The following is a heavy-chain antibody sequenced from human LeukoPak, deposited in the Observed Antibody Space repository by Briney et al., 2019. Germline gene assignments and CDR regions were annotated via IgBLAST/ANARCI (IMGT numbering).Heavy chain of an antibody. CDR2: IIPIFGTA. V-gene: IGHV1-69*01. J-gene: IGHJ4*02. Sequence: ASVKVSCKASGGTFSSYAISWVRQAPGQGLEWMGGIIPIFGTANYAQKFQGRVTITADESTSTAYRELSSLRSEDTAVYYCARLLGDSSGPTDYWGQGTLVTVSS. CDR3: ARLLGDSSGPTDY. D-gene: IGHD3-22*01. CDR1: GGTFSSYA.